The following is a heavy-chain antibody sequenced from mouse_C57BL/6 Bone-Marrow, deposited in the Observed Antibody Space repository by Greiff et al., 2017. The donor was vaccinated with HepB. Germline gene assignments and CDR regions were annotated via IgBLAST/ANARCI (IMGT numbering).Heavy chain of an antibody. CDR1: GYSITSGYY. CDR3: ARDNRGFDY. Sequence: EVKLQESGPGLVKPSQSLSLTCSVTGYSITSGYYWNWIRQFPGNKLEWMGYISYDGSNNYNPSLKNRISITRDTSKNQFFLKLNSVTTEDTATYYCARDNRGFDYWGQGTTLTVSS. V-gene: IGHV3-6*01. CDR2: ISYDGSN. J-gene: IGHJ2*01.